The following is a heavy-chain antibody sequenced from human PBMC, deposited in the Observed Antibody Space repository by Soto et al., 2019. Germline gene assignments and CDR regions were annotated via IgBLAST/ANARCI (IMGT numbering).Heavy chain of an antibody. D-gene: IGHD2-15*01. Sequence: SVKVSCKASGGTFSSYTISWVRQAPGQGLEWMGRIIPILGIANYAQKFQGRVTITADKSTSTAYMELSSLRSEDTAVYYCARDKGYCSGGSCYYFDYWGQGTLVTVSS. J-gene: IGHJ4*02. CDR3: ARDKGYCSGGSCYYFDY. CDR2: IIPILGIA. V-gene: IGHV1-69*04. CDR1: GGTFSSYT.